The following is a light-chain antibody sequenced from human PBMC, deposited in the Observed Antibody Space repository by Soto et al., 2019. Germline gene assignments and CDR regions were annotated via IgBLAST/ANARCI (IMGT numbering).Light chain of an antibody. V-gene: IGKV3-11*01. Sequence: ENVLTQSPATLSLSPGERATLSCRASQSVGSYLAWYQQKPGQAPRLLIYDASNRATGIPARFTGSGSGTDFTLTISSLEPEDFAVYYCQQRSNWPWTFGQGTKVEIK. CDR2: DAS. J-gene: IGKJ1*01. CDR1: QSVGSY. CDR3: QQRSNWPWT.